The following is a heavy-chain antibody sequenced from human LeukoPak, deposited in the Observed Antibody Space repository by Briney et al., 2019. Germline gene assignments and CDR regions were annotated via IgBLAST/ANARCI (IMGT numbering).Heavy chain of an antibody. Sequence: GGSLRLSCAASGFTFSSYSMNWVRQAPGKGLEWVSSISSSSSYIYYADSVKGRFTISRDNAKNSLYLQMNSLRAEDTAVYYCARDGFTGPRTAYLDHWGQGTLVTVSS. CDR3: ARDGFTGPRTAYLDH. V-gene: IGHV3-21*01. CDR1: GFTFSSYS. CDR2: ISSSSSYI. D-gene: IGHD2-8*02. J-gene: IGHJ4*01.